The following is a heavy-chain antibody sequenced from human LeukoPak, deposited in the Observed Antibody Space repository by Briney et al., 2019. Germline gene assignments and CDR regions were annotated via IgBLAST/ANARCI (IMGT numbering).Heavy chain of an antibody. CDR1: GGTFSSYA. V-gene: IGHV1-69*06. CDR2: IIPIFGTA. CDR3: ATGEDFGVVITSYYYYYFRVV. D-gene: IGHD3-3*01. Sequence: GASVKVSCKASGGTFSSYAISWVRQAPGQGLEWMGGIIPIFGTANYAQKFQGRVTITADKSTSTAYMELSSLRPEDTAVYFCATGEDFGVVITSYYYYYFRVVWGKGTTVTVSS. J-gene: IGHJ6*03.